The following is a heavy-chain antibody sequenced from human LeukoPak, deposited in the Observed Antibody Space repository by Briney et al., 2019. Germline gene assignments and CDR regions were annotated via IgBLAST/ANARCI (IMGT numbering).Heavy chain of an antibody. CDR1: GFSLDDYA. CDR3: AKDPYSHYG. CDR2: LSSSTSNI. Sequence: GGSLRLSCAASGFSLDDYAMHWVRQAPGKGLEWVSGLSSSTSNIAYADSVKGRFTISRDNAFLYLQMNSLRVEDTAFYYCAKDPYSHYG. D-gene: IGHD4-11*01. J-gene: IGHJ6*01. V-gene: IGHV3-9*01.